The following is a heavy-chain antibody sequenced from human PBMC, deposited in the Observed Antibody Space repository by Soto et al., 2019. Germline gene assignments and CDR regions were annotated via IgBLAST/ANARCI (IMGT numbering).Heavy chain of an antibody. V-gene: IGHV4-59*01. CDR3: ARRYGGNFDY. CDR2: IYYSGST. CDR1: GGSISSYY. J-gene: IGHJ4*02. Sequence: LSLTCSVSGGSISSYYWSWIRQPPGKGLEWIGYIYYSGSTNYNPSLKSRVTISVDTSKNQFSLKLSSVTAADTAVYYCARRYGGNFDYWGQGTLVTV. D-gene: IGHD3-16*01.